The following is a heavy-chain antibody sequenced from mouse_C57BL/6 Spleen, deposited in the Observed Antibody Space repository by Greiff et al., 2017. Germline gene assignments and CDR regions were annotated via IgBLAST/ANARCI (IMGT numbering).Heavy chain of an antibody. CDR2: IDPSDSET. V-gene: IGHV1-52*01. CDR1: GYTFTSYW. Sequence: QVQLQQPGADLVRPGSSVKLSCKASGYTFTSYWMHWVKQRPIQGLEWIGNIDPSDSETHYNQKFKGKATLTVDKSSSTAYMQLSSLTSEDSAVYSCARAGEYFDVWGTGTTVTVSS. J-gene: IGHJ1*03. CDR3: ARAGEYFDV.